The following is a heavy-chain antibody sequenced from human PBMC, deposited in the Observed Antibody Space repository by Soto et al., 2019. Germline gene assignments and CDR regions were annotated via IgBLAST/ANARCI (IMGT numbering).Heavy chain of an antibody. J-gene: IGHJ6*02. CDR3: AKGNQFFYYYAMDV. CDR1: GFTFSSYG. CDR2: LSGSGDTT. Sequence: GGSLRLSCAASGFTFSSYGMNWVRQAPGKGLEWVSALSGSGDTTYYADSVRGRFSISRDNSKNTLYLQMSSLRGEDTAVYYCAKGNQFFYYYAMDVWGQGTTVTVSS. V-gene: IGHV3-23*01.